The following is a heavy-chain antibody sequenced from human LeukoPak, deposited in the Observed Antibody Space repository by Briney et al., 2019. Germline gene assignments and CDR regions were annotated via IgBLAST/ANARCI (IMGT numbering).Heavy chain of an antibody. J-gene: IGHJ6*03. Sequence: SETLSLTCALYGGSLGSYYWSWIRQPPGKGLEWIGQINHSGSTNYNPSLKNRVTIPVDTSKNQFSLKLSSVTAADTAVYYCARERRDGYNLYYYYNYMDVWGKGTTVTVSS. D-gene: IGHD5-24*01. CDR1: GGSLGSYY. CDR3: ARERRDGYNLYYYYNYMDV. V-gene: IGHV4-34*01. CDR2: INHSGST.